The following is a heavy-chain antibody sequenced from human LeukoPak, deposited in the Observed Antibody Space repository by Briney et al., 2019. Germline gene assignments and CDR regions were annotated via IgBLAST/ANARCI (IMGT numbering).Heavy chain of an antibody. CDR2: INPSGGST. J-gene: IGHJ6*03. D-gene: IGHD2-2*01. CDR3: ARDAPLPYCSSTSCYYYYMDV. CDR1: GYTFTSYY. V-gene: IGHV1-46*01. Sequence: ASVKVSCKASGYTFTSYYMHWVRQAPGQGLEWMGIINPSGGSTSYAQKFQGRVTMTRDMSTSTVYMELRSLRSDDTAVYYCARDAPLPYCSSTSCYYYYMDVWGKGTTVTISS.